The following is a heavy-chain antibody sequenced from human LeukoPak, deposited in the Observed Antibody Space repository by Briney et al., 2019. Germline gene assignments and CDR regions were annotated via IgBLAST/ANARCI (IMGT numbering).Heavy chain of an antibody. Sequence: GGSLRLSCAASGFTFSSYGMHWVRQAPGKGLEWVAVISYDGSNKYYADSVKGRFTISRDNSKNTLYLQMNSLRAEDTAVYYCAKDSERGIAAAGTLLTLASFDYWGQGTLVTVSS. V-gene: IGHV3-30*18. CDR3: AKDSERGIAAAGTLLTLASFDY. J-gene: IGHJ4*02. D-gene: IGHD6-13*01. CDR2: ISYDGSNK. CDR1: GFTFSSYG.